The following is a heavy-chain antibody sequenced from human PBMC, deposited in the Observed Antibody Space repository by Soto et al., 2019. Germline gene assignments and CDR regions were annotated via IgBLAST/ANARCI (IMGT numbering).Heavy chain of an antibody. D-gene: IGHD1-1*01. J-gene: IGHJ6*02. Sequence: QVQLQESGPRLVKPSETLSLICTVSGGSLNGYYWSWIRKSPGKGLERIGYAFDSGRTNYNPSLNGRVTMSVDTSKNQFSLKLTSVTAADTGVYYCVRDGTVEALQSNYYYGLDVWGQGTTVTVSS. CDR3: VRDGTVEALQSNYYYGLDV. V-gene: IGHV4-59*01. CDR1: GGSLNGYY. CDR2: AFDSGRT.